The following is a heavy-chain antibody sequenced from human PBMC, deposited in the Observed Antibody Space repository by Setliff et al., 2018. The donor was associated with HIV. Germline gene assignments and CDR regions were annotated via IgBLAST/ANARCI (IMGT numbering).Heavy chain of an antibody. CDR3: ARDLSGYSDF. CDR2: TNEDGSTT. D-gene: IGHD3-22*01. J-gene: IGHJ4*02. CDR1: GFSFSSYW. V-gene: IGHV3-74*01. Sequence: GGSLSLSCAASGFSFSSYWMHWVRQGPGEGLVWVSRTNEDGSTTNYADSVKGRFTTSRDNARNTLYLHMSSLRVEDTAVYYCARDLSGYSDFWGQGTLVTVS.